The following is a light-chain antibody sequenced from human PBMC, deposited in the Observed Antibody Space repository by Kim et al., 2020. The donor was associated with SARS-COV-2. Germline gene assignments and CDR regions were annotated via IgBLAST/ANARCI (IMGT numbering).Light chain of an antibody. V-gene: IGLV3-27*01. CDR3: YSATDYLPV. Sequence: SYELTQPSSVSVSPGQTARITCSGDVLAKNHARWPQQKSGQAPLLVIYKDNVRPSGIPDRFSGSRSGTTVTLTITGAQVEDEADYYCYSATDYLPVFGGG. CDR1: VLAKNH. CDR2: KDN. J-gene: IGLJ3*02.